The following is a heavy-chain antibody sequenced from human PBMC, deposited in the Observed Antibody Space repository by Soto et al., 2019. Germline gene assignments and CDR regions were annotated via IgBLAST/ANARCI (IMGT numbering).Heavy chain of an antibody. V-gene: IGHV3-23*01. CDR3: AKVPASSLTASRPFDQ. D-gene: IGHD5-18*01. CDR1: GMTLSNYA. J-gene: IGHJ4*02. CDR2: ISGSGGST. Sequence: EVQLLESGGGLVPPGGFLRLSCVASGMTLSNYAVNWVRQAPGKGLEWVSAISGSGGSTYYAGSVKGRFTIARDNSKNTVFLEMNRLRGADTAVYYCAKVPASSLTASRPFDQWGQGTLVTVSS.